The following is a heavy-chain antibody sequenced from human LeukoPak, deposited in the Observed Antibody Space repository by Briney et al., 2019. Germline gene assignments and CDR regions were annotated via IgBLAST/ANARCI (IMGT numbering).Heavy chain of an antibody. V-gene: IGHV3-30*18. CDR2: ISYDGSNK. J-gene: IGHJ4*02. CDR3: AKLVATVDYFDY. CDR1: GFTFSSYG. D-gene: IGHD5-12*01. Sequence: GGSLRLSCAASGFTFSSYGMHWVRQAPGKGLEWVAVISYDGSNKYYADSVKGRFTISRDNSKNTLYLQMNSLRAEDTAVYYCAKLVATVDYFDYWGQGTLVTVSS.